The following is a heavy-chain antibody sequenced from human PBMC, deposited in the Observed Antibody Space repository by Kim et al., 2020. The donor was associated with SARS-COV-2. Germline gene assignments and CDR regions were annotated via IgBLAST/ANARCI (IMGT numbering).Heavy chain of an antibody. CDR1: GFTVSSNY. D-gene: IGHD3-3*01. J-gene: IGHJ3*02. Sequence: GGSLRLSCAASGFTVSSNYMSWVRQAPGKGLEWVSVIYSGGSTYYADSVKGRFTISRDNSKNTLYLQMNSLRAEDTAVYYCASTLIKYYDFWSGNSHAFDIWGQGTMVTVSS. CDR2: IYSGGST. V-gene: IGHV3-66*01. CDR3: ASTLIKYYDFWSGNSHAFDI.